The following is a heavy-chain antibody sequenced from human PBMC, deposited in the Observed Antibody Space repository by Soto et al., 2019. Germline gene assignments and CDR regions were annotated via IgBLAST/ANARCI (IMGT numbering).Heavy chain of an antibody. CDR3: ASHASVDTAMVVFDY. D-gene: IGHD5-18*01. CDR2: IKQDGSEK. V-gene: IGHV3-7*03. J-gene: IGHJ4*02. CDR1: GFTFSSYW. Sequence: GGSLRLSCAASGFTFSSYWMSWVRQAPGKGLGWVANIKQDGSEKYYVDSVKGRFTISRDNAKNSLYLQMNSLRAEDTAVYYCASHASVDTAMVVFDYWGQGTLVTVSS.